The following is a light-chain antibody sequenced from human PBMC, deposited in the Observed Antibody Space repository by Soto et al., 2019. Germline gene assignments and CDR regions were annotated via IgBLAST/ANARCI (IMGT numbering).Light chain of an antibody. V-gene: IGKV2-30*01. J-gene: IGKJ1*01. Sequence: DAVLTQSPLSLPVTLGQPASISCRSSQSLVYSDGNMYLNWFHQRPGQSPRRLIYKVSNRESGVPERFSGSGSGTDLTLEISRVEAEDVGVFYCMQGSYWPWTLGQGTKVEIK. CDR2: KVS. CDR3: MQGSYWPWT. CDR1: QSLVYSDGNMY.